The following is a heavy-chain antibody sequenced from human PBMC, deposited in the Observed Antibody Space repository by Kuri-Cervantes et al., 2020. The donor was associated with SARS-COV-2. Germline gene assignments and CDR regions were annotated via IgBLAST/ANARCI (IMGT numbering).Heavy chain of an antibody. Sequence: LSLTCAASGFTFSSYAMSWVRQAPGKGLEWVSAISGSGGSTYCADSVKGRFTISRDNSKNTLYLQMNSLRAEDTAVYYCAKKFESSGIAAAGTEMYFDYWGQGTLVTVSS. D-gene: IGHD6-13*01. CDR2: ISGSGGST. V-gene: IGHV3-23*01. J-gene: IGHJ4*02. CDR3: AKKFESSGIAAAGTEMYFDY. CDR1: GFTFSSYA.